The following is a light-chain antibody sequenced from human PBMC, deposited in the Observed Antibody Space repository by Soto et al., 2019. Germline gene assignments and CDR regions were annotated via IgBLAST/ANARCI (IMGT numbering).Light chain of an antibody. Sequence: SVMAQPAAVSWIPGEAITITKNRTSSDVGGYNYVSWYQQHPGKAPKLMIYDVSNRPSGVSNRFSGSKSGNTASLTISGLQAEDEADYYCNSYTSSSTYVFGTGTKVTVL. CDR3: NSYTSSSTYV. V-gene: IGLV2-14*01. J-gene: IGLJ1*01. CDR1: SSDVGGYNY. CDR2: DVS.